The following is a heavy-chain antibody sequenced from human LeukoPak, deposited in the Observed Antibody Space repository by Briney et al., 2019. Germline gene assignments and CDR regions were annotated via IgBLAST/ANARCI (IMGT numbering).Heavy chain of an antibody. CDR3: ARDPPRYAFDI. J-gene: IGHJ3*02. CDR2: ISYDGSNK. Sequence: GGSLRLSCAASGFTFSSYAMHWVRQAPGKGLEWVALISYDGSNKYYADSVKGRFTISRDNSKNTLYLQMNSLRAEDTAVYYCARDPPRYAFDIWGQGTMVTVSS. CDR1: GFTFSSYA. V-gene: IGHV3-30-3*01.